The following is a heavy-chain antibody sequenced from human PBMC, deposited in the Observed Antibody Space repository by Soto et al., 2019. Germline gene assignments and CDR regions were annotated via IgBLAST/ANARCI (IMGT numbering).Heavy chain of an antibody. D-gene: IGHD2-21*02. CDR2: TDYSGST. V-gene: IGHV4-59*01. CDR3: ARGGDFKYYFDY. Sequence: SETLSLTCIVSGASISSFYWSWIRQPPGKGLEWIGYTDYSGSTSYNPSLKSRVTISVDTSKNQVSLKLSSVTAADTAVYYCARGGDFKYYFDYWGQGILVTVS. CDR1: GASISSFY. J-gene: IGHJ4*02.